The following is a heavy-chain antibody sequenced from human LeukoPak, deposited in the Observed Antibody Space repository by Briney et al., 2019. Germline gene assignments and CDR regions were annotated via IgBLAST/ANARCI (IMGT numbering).Heavy chain of an antibody. D-gene: IGHD4-17*01. V-gene: IGHV3-23*01. CDR2: ISGSGGST. Sequence: GGSLRLSCAASGFTFSSYAMNWVRQAPGKGLEWVSAISGSGGSTYYADSVKGRFTISRDNSKNTLYLQMNSLRAEDTAVYYCAISSTVTTLFDYWGQGTLVTVSS. CDR3: AISSTVTTLFDY. J-gene: IGHJ4*02. CDR1: GFTFSSYA.